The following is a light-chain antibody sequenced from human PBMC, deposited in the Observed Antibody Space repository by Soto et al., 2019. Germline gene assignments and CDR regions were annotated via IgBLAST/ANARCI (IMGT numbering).Light chain of an antibody. Sequence: SYELTQPPSVSVAPGQTARITCGGTNIGSKSVHWYQQKPGQAPVLVVYDDSDRPSGIPERFSGSNSVNTATLTISRVEAGDEADYYCQVWDSSSDHYVFGTGTKVTVL. J-gene: IGLJ1*01. V-gene: IGLV3-21*02. CDR3: QVWDSSSDHYV. CDR2: DDS. CDR1: NIGSKS.